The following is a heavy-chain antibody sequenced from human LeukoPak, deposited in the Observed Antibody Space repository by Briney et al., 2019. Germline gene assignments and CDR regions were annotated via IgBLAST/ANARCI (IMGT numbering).Heavy chain of an antibody. CDR2: INPHSGGT. CDR1: GYTFTDYY. D-gene: IGHD6-13*01. Sequence: ASVKVSCKASGYTFTDYYVHWVRQTPGQGLEWMGWINPHSGGTNYAQKFQGRVTMTRDTSISTAYMELSRLRSDDTAVYYCARAHIAAAGKHFGYWGQGTLVTVSS. J-gene: IGHJ4*02. CDR3: ARAHIAAAGKHFGY. V-gene: IGHV1-2*02.